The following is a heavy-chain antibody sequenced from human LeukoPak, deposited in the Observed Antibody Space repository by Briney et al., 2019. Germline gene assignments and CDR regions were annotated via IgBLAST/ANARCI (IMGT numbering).Heavy chain of an antibody. Sequence: PSETLSLTCAVSGGSISSGGYSWSWIRQPPGKGLEWIGYIYHSGSTYYNPSLKSRVTISLDTSKNQFSLKLSSVTAADTAVYFCARVTGDFDYWGQGTLVTVSS. V-gene: IGHV4-30-2*01. CDR2: IYHSGST. CDR1: GGSISSGGYS. CDR3: ARVTGDFDY. J-gene: IGHJ4*02. D-gene: IGHD1-14*01.